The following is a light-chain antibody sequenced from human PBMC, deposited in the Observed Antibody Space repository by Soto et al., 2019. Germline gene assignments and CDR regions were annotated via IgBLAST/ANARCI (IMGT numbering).Light chain of an antibody. J-gene: IGKJ5*01. CDR3: QQRSNWPSIT. CDR2: DAS. Sequence: VLTQSPATLSLNPGPRATLSRSASESVDFHLAWYQQKPGQAPRLLIHDASNRATGIPARFSGSGSGTDFTLTISSLEPEDFAVYYCQQRSNWPSITFGQGTRLEI. V-gene: IGKV3-11*01. CDR1: ESVDFH.